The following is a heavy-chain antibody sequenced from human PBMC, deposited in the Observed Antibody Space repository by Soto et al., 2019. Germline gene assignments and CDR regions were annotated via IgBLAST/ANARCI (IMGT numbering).Heavy chain of an antibody. CDR2: ISGSGGGT. Sequence: GGSLRLSCAVSGFTVSNNYMSWVRQAPGKGLEWVSAISGSGGGTYYADSVKGRFTISRDNSKNTLYLQMNSLRAEDTAVYYCAKDSQRERLPNFDYWGQGTLVTVSS. CDR1: GFTVSNNY. J-gene: IGHJ4*02. CDR3: AKDSQRERLPNFDY. D-gene: IGHD1-26*01. V-gene: IGHV3-23*01.